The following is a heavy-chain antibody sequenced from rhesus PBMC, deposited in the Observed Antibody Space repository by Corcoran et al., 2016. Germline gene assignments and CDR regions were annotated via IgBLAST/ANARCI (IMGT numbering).Heavy chain of an antibody. V-gene: IGHV4-73*01. J-gene: IGHJ6*01. CDR2: IDGNSATT. CDR3: ARDYNIWTGYYTNPTEGYGLDS. Sequence: QVRLQQWGGGLVKPSEPLSRTCAVHGGSLSGSYYCTLIRQAPGKGLEGIWNIDGNSATTNYNPSLKNRVTISKDTSKNQFSLKLSSVTAADTAVYYCARDYNIWTGYYTNPTEGYGLDSWGQGVVVTVSS. D-gene: IGHD3-3*01. CDR1: GGSLSGSYY.